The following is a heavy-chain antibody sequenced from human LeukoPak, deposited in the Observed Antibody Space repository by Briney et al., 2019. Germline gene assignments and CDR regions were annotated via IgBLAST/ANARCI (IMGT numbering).Heavy chain of an antibody. CDR2: IYYSGST. J-gene: IGHJ5*02. Sequence: PSETLSLTCTVSGGSISSSSYYWGWIRQPPGKGLEWIVSIYYSGSTYYNPSLKSRVTISVDTSKNQFSLKLSSVTAADTAVYYCARHVVVPAAMWGRDWFDPWGQGTLVTVSS. D-gene: IGHD2-2*01. CDR1: GGSISSSSYY. V-gene: IGHV4-39*01. CDR3: ARHVVVPAAMWGRDWFDP.